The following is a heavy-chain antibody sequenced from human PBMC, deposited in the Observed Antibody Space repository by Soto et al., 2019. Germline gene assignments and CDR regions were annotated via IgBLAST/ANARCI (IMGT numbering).Heavy chain of an antibody. CDR1: GFTFSIYS. V-gene: IGHV3-48*01. CDR2: ISSSSSTI. CDR3: ASQNFCTSSSCLN. D-gene: IGHD2-2*01. Sequence: EVQLVESGGGLEQPGGSLRLSCVASGFTFSIYSMNWVRQAPGKGLEWVSYISSSSSTIYYADSVKGRFTISRDNAKNSLYLQMNSLRAEDTAVYYCASQNFCTSSSCLNWGQRTLVTVSS. J-gene: IGHJ4*02.